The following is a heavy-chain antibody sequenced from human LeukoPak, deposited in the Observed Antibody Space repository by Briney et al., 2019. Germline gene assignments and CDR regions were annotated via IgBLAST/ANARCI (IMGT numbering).Heavy chain of an antibody. J-gene: IGHJ4*02. CDR1: GFTFSSYS. CDR3: ARALTGYYAVGY. D-gene: IGHD3-9*01. CDR2: ISSSSSYM. Sequence: PGGSLRLSCAASGFTFSSYSMNWVRQAPGKGLEWVSSISSSSSYMYYADSVKGRFTISRDNAKNSLYLQMNSLRAEDTAVYYCARALTGYYAVGYWGQGTLVTVSS. V-gene: IGHV3-21*01.